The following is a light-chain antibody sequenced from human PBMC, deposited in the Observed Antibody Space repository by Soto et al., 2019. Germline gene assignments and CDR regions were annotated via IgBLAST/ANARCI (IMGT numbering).Light chain of an antibody. Sequence: QSALTQPASVSGSPGQSITISCTGTNSDIGGYNYVSWYRHHPGEAPKLMIYGVTNRPSGVPDRFSGSKSGNTASLTVSGLQAEDEADYYCSSYAGSNNYVVFGGGTKVTVL. J-gene: IGLJ2*01. CDR3: SSYAGSNNYVV. V-gene: IGLV2-8*01. CDR2: GVT. CDR1: NSDIGGYNY.